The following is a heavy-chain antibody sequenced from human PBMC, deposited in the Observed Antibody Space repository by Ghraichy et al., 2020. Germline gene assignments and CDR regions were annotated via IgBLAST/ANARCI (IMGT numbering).Heavy chain of an antibody. CDR3: ARDLGKYSSSSARKYGMDV. CDR2: IYYSGST. Sequence: SETLSLTCTVSGGSISSYYWSWIRQPPGKGLEWIGYIYYSGSTNYNPSLKSRVTISVDTSKNQFSLKLSSVTAADTAVYYCARDLGKYSSSSARKYGMDVWGQGTTVTVSS. CDR1: GGSISSYY. J-gene: IGHJ6*02. D-gene: IGHD6-6*01. V-gene: IGHV4-59*01.